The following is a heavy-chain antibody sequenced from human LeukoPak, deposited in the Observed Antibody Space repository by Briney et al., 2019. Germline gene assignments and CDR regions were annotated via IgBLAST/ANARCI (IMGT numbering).Heavy chain of an antibody. CDR2: ISSTSSYI. CDR3: ARGSGGQQLIRGYYYMDV. J-gene: IGHJ6*03. Sequence: TGGSLRLSCEASGFTFETFWMSWVRQAPGKGLEWVSSISSTSSYIYYADSVKGRFTISTDNAKNSLYLQMSSLRAEDTAVYYCARGSGGQQLIRGYYYMDVWGKGTTVTISS. V-gene: IGHV3-21*01. D-gene: IGHD6-6*01. CDR1: GFTFETFW.